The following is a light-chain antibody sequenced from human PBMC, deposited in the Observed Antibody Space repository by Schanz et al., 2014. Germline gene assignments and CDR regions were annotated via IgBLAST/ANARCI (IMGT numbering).Light chain of an antibody. J-gene: IGLJ3*02. CDR2: EAT. Sequence: QSALTQPASVSGSPGQSITISCTGTSSDVGSYKFVSWYQQHPGKAPKLIIYEATNRPSGVSSRFSGSKSVTTASLTISGLQAEYEADYYCSSYATSDTVTLFGGGTKLTVL. CDR1: SSDVGSYKF. CDR3: SSYATSDTVTL. V-gene: IGLV2-14*02.